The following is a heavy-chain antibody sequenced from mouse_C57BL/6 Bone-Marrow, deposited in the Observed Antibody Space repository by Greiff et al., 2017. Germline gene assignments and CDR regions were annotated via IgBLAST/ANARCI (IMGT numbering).Heavy chain of an antibody. J-gene: IGHJ4*01. V-gene: IGHV5-17*01. Sequence: EVQGVESGGGLVKPGGSLKLSCAASGFTFSDYGMHWVRQAPEKGLEWVAYISSGSSTIYYADTVTGRFTISRDNAKNTLFLQMTSLRSEDTAMYYWARTSYDYDGGYAMDYWGKGTSVTVSS. CDR2: ISSGSSTI. CDR3: ARTSYDYDGGYAMDY. D-gene: IGHD2-4*01. CDR1: GFTFSDYG.